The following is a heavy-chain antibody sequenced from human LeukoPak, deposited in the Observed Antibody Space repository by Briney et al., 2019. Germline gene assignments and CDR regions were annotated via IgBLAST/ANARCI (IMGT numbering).Heavy chain of an antibody. Sequence: GGSLRLSCAASGSTVRSNYMSWVRQAPGKGLEWVSVIYSGGSTYYADSVKGRFTISRDNSKNTLYLQMNSLRAEDTAVYYCARGYSTPDYWGQGTLVTVSS. V-gene: IGHV3-66*02. CDR2: IYSGGST. CDR1: GSTVRSNY. J-gene: IGHJ4*02. D-gene: IGHD4-11*01. CDR3: ARGYSTPDY.